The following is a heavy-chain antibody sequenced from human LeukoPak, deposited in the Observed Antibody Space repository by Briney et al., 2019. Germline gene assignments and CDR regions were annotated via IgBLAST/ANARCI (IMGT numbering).Heavy chain of an antibody. V-gene: IGHV4-4*07. J-gene: IGHJ6*03. CDR2: IYTSGST. CDR3: ARRRSSLLHYYYYMDV. CDR1: GGSISSYY. Sequence: QVQLQESGPGLVKPSETLSLTCTVSGGSISSYYWSWIRQPAGKGLEWIGRIYTSGSTNYNPSLKSRVTMSVDTSKNQFSLKLSSVTAADTAVYYCARRRSSLLHYYYYMDVWGKGTTVTVSS. D-gene: IGHD6-6*01.